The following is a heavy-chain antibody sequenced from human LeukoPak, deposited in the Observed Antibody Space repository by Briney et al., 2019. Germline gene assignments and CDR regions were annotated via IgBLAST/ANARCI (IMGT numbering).Heavy chain of an antibody. J-gene: IGHJ4*02. CDR2: LNSDGSST. CDR1: GFTFSSYW. Sequence: GGSLRLSCAASGFTFSSYWMHWVRQAPGKGLVWVSRLNSDGSSTSYADSVKGRFTVSRDNSKNTLYLQINSLRVGDTAVYYCAKRRTSGWSRAALEYWGPGTLVTVSS. D-gene: IGHD6-19*01. CDR3: AKRRTSGWSRAALEY. V-gene: IGHV3-74*01.